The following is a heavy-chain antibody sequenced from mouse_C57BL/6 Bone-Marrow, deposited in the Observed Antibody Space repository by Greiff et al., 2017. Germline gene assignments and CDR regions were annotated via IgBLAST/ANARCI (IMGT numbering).Heavy chain of an antibody. CDR3: ARGDLYWDGWFAY. J-gene: IGHJ3*01. CDR1: GYTFTDYN. D-gene: IGHD4-1*01. V-gene: IGHV1-22*01. Sequence: DVKLVESGPELVKPGASVKMSCKASGYTFTDYNMHWVKQSHGKRLEWIGYINPNNGGTSSNQKFKGKATLTVNKSSSTAYMELRSLTSEDSAVYYWARGDLYWDGWFAYWGQGTLVTVSA. CDR2: INPNNGGT.